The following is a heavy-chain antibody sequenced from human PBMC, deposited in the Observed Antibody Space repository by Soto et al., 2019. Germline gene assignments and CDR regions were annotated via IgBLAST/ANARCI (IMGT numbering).Heavy chain of an antibody. V-gene: IGHV5-51*01. CDR2: IYPGDSDT. CDR3: ARPPGDYTQFDAFDI. Sequence: PGESLKISCKGSGYSFTSYWIGWVRQMPGKGLEWMGIIYPGDSDTRYSPSFQGQVTISADKSISTAYLQWSSLKASDTAMYHCARPPGDYTQFDAFDIWGQGTMVTVSS. J-gene: IGHJ3*02. CDR1: GYSFTSYW. D-gene: IGHD4-4*01.